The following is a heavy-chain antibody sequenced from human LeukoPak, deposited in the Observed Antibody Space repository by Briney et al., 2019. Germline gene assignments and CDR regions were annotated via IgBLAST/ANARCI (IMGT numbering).Heavy chain of an antibody. CDR3: ARKLRLGGNWFDP. D-gene: IGHD2-15*01. V-gene: IGHV1-69*11. Sequence: GPSVKVAFKTSGGTFTSYAITWVRQAPGQGLEWMGKIIPITGTTNHAQKCQGRVTFTAEQSTSTAYMELGSLRSEDTGLYYCARKLRLGGNWFDPWGQGTLVTVSS. CDR2: IIPITGTT. J-gene: IGHJ5*02. CDR1: GGTFTSYA.